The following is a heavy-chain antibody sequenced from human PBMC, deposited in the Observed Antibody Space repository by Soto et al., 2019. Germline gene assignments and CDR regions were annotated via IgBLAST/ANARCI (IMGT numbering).Heavy chain of an antibody. J-gene: IGHJ6*02. CDR3: ARVIRGYSSTNYYYYYGMDV. CDR2: INHSGST. Sequence: QVQLQQWGAGLLKPSETLSLTCADYGGSFSGYYWSWIRQPPGKGLEWIGEINHSGSTNYNPSLKSRVTISVDTSKNQFSLKLSSVTAADTAVYYCARVIRGYSSTNYYYYYGMDVWGQGTTVTVSS. V-gene: IGHV4-34*01. CDR1: GGSFSGYY. D-gene: IGHD5-18*01.